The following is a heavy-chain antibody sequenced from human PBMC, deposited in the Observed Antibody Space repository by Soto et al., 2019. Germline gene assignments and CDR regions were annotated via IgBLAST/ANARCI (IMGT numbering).Heavy chain of an antibody. V-gene: IGHV3-33*01. CDR3: ARDYYGSGSYYWGYYFDY. D-gene: IGHD3-10*01. CDR2: IWYDGSNK. CDR1: GFTFSSYG. Sequence: PGGSLRLSCAASGFTFSSYGMHWVRQAPGKGLEWVAVIWYDGSNKYYADSVKSRFTISRDNSKNTLYLQMNSLRAEDTAVYYCARDYYGSGSYYWGYYFDYWGQGTLVTVS. J-gene: IGHJ4*02.